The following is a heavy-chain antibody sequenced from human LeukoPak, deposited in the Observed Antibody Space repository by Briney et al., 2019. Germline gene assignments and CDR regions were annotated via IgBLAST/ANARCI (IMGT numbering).Heavy chain of an antibody. J-gene: IGHJ4*02. CDR2: ISGSGGST. CDR3: AEDLLGVVPAASFDY. D-gene: IGHD2-2*01. V-gene: IGHV3-23*01. Sequence: PGGSLRLSCAASGFTFSSYAMSWVRQAPGKGLEWVSAISGSGGSTYYADSVKGRFTISRDNSKNTLYLQMNSLRAEDTAVYYCAEDLLGVVPAASFDYWGQGTLVTVSS. CDR1: GFTFSSYA.